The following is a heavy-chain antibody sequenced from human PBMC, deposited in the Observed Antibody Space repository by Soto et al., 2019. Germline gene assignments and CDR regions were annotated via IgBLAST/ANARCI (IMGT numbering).Heavy chain of an antibody. Sequence: GGSLRLSCAASGFTFSSYAMSWVRQAPGKGLEWVSAISGGGGSTYYADSVKGRFTISRDNSKNTLYLQMNSLRADDTAVYYCAKDSDVAVPAALNWGQGTLVTVSS. CDR2: ISGGGGST. CDR3: AKDSDVAVPAALN. J-gene: IGHJ4*02. V-gene: IGHV3-23*01. CDR1: GFTFSSYA. D-gene: IGHD2-2*01.